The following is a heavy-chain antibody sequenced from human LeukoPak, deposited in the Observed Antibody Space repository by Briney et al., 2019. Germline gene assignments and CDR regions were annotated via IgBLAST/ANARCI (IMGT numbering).Heavy chain of an antibody. J-gene: IGHJ3*01. CDR2: ISNTGSVI. CDR1: GSTFSSHS. CDR3: AKNLATFGVVHAFGF. D-gene: IGHD3-3*01. Sequence: GGSLRLSCAASGSTFSSHSMNWVRQAPGKGLEWISYISNTGSVIYYADSVKGRFTISRDNSKNTVSVQMNGLRVEDTAVYYCAKNLATFGVVHAFGFWGQGTMVTVSS. V-gene: IGHV3-48*01.